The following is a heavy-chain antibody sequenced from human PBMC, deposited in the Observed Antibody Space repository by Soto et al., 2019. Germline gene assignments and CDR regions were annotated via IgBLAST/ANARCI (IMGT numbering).Heavy chain of an antibody. V-gene: IGHV7-4-1*01. D-gene: IGHD6-13*01. CDR1: GYTFTSYA. CDR2: INTNTGNP. J-gene: IGHJ6*02. CDR3: ARDFSSSWYRPYYYYGMDV. Sequence: ASVKVSCKASGYTFTSYAINWVRQAPGQGLEWMGWINTNTGNPTYAQGFTGRFVFSLDTSVSTAYLQICSLKAEDTAVYYCARDFSSSWYRPYYYYGMDVWGQGTTITVSS.